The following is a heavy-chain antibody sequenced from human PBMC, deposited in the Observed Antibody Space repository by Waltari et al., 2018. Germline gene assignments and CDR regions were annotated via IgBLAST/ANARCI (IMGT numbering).Heavy chain of an antibody. CDR3: ARGGYSGYQRSNYYYGMDV. CDR2: IYYSGST. CDR1: GGSISSPY. V-gene: IGHV4-59*11. J-gene: IGHJ6*02. Sequence: QVQLQESGPGLVKPSETLSLTCTVSGGSISSPYWSWIRQPPGKGLEWIGYIYYSGSTNYNPSLKSRVTISVDTSKNQFSLKLSAVTAADTAVYYCARGGYSGYQRSNYYYGMDVWGQGTTVTVSS. D-gene: IGHD5-12*01.